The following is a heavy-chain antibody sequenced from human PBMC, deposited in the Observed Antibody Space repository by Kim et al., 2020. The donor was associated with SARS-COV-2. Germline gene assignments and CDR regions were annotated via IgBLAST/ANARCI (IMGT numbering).Heavy chain of an antibody. V-gene: IGHV1-46*01. J-gene: IGHJ4*02. CDR2: GST. Sequence: GSTSYSQKFQGRVTMTRDTSTSTVYMELSSLRSEDTAVYYCARDSSSFDYWGQGTLVTVSS. CDR3: ARDSSSFDY. D-gene: IGHD6-13*01.